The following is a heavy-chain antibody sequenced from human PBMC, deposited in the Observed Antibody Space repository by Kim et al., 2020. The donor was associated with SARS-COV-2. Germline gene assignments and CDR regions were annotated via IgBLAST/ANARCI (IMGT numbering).Heavy chain of an antibody. Sequence: SETLSLTCTVSGGSVSSGSYYWSWIRQPPGKGLEWIGYIYYSGSTNYNPSLKSRGTISVDTSKNQFSLKRSSVTAADTAVYYCASEVWILLVGGDFDYWG. J-gene: IGHJ4*01. CDR3: ASEVWILLVGGDFDY. D-gene: IGHD5-18*01. CDR2: IYYSGST. CDR1: GGSVSSGSYY. V-gene: IGHV4-61*01.